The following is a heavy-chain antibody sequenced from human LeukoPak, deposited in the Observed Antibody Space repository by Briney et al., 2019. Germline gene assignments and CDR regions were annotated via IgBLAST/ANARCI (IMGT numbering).Heavy chain of an antibody. Sequence: SETLSLTCTVSGYSISSGYYWGWIRQPPGKGLEWIGSIYHSGRTYYNPSLKSRVTISVDTSKNQFSLKLSSVTAADTAVYYCASGLWLNYWGQGTLVTVSS. CDR1: GYSISSGYY. D-gene: IGHD5-18*01. CDR2: IYHSGRT. V-gene: IGHV4-38-2*02. CDR3: ASGLWLNY. J-gene: IGHJ4*02.